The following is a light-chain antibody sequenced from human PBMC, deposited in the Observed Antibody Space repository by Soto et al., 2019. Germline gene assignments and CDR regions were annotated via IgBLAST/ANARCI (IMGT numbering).Light chain of an antibody. CDR3: CSYAGSSTLMV. Sequence: QSALTQPASVSGSPGQSITISCTGTSSDVGSYNLVSWYQQHPGKAPKLMIYEGSKRPSGVSNRFSGSKSGNTASLTISGLQAEDEAGYYCCSYAGSSTLMVFGGGTQLTVL. J-gene: IGLJ2*01. V-gene: IGLV2-23*01. CDR2: EGS. CDR1: SSDVGSYNL.